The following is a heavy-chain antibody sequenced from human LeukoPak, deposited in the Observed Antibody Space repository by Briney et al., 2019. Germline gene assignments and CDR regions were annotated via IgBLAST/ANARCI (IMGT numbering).Heavy chain of an antibody. CDR1: GFTFSSYA. V-gene: IGHV3-30*18. CDR3: AKTKGYSYGYYFDY. D-gene: IGHD5-18*01. Sequence: AGRSLRLSCAASGFTFSSYAMHWVRQSLGKGLEWVAVTSYDGFNKYYADSVKGRFTISRDNSKNTLYLQMNSLRAEDTAVYYCAKTKGYSYGYYFDYWGQGTLVTVSS. CDR2: TSYDGFNK. J-gene: IGHJ4*02.